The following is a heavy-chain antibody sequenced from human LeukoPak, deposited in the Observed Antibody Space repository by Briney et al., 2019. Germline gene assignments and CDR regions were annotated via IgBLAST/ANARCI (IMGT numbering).Heavy chain of an antibody. D-gene: IGHD2-15*01. V-gene: IGHV4-31*03. CDR3: ARDYCSGGSCYGVSWFDP. CDR2: IYYSGST. J-gene: IGHJ5*02. Sequence: SQTLSLTCTVSGGSISSGGYYWSWIRQHPGKGLEWIGYIYYSGSTYYNPSHKSRVTISVDTSKNQFSLKLSSVTAADTAVYYCARDYCSGGSCYGVSWFDPWGQGTLVTVSS. CDR1: GGSISSGGYY.